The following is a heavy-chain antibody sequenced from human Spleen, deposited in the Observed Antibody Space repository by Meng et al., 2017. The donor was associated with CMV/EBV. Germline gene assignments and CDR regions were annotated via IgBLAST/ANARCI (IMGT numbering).Heavy chain of an antibody. V-gene: IGHV4-38-2*02. CDR3: AREGGYSSSYYGYWYFDL. D-gene: IGHD6-6*01. J-gene: IGHJ2*01. CDR2: IYHSGST. Sequence: SETLSLTCTVSGYSISSGYYWGWIRQPPGKGLEWIGSIYHSGSTYYNPSLKSRVTISVDTSKNQFSLKLSSVTAADTAVYYCAREGGYSSSYYGYWYFDLWGRGTLVTVSS. CDR1: GYSISSGYY.